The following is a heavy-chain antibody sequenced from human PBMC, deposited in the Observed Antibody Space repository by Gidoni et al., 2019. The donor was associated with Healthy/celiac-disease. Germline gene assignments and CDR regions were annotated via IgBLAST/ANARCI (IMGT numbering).Heavy chain of an antibody. CDR2: IWYDGSNK. D-gene: IGHD4-17*01. J-gene: IGHJ4*02. V-gene: IGHV3-33*01. CDR1: GFTFSSSG. CDR3: ARGDYGDYEGAVDY. Sequence: QVQLVESGGGVVQPGRSLRLSCAASGFTFSSSGMHWVRQAPGKGLEGVAVIWYDGSNKYYADSVKGRFTISRDNSKNTLYLQMNSLRAEDTAVYYCARGDYGDYEGAVDYWGQGTLVTVSS.